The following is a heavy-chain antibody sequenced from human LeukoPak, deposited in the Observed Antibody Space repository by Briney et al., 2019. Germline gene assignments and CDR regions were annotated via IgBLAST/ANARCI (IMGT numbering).Heavy chain of an antibody. D-gene: IGHD2-2*01. Sequence: NPSETLSLTCTVSGGSFSGYYWSWIRQPPGKGLEWIGEINHSGSTNYNPSLKSRVTISVDTSKNQFSLKLSSVTAADTAVYYCARGRGYCSSTSCSNWFDPWGQGTLVTVSS. CDR3: ARGRGYCSSTSCSNWFDP. J-gene: IGHJ5*02. V-gene: IGHV4-34*01. CDR1: GGSFSGYY. CDR2: INHSGST.